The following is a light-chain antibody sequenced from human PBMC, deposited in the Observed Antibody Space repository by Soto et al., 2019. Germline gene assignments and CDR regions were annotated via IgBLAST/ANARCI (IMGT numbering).Light chain of an antibody. J-gene: IGKJ4*01. CDR2: GAS. Sequence: GITQYPATLSMTTGESVTLSCRASQGINRNLAWYQQKPGQAPRLLISGASTGATGIPARFSGSGSGTDFTLTINSLQSEDSAVYYCQQYYTWPVTFGGGTKVYIK. CDR1: QGINRN. CDR3: QQYYTWPVT. V-gene: IGKV3-15*01.